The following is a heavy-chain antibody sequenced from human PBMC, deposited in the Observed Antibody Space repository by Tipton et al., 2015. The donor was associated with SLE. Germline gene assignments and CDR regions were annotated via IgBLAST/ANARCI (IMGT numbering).Heavy chain of an antibody. Sequence: TLSLTCAVSGGSISSSNWWSWVRQPPGKGLEWIGEIYHSGSTNYNPSLKSRVTISVDTSKNQFSLKLSSVTAADTAVYYCARVGYSSSWYKGGYWGQGTVVTVPS. V-gene: IGHV4-4*02. D-gene: IGHD6-13*01. J-gene: IGHJ4*02. CDR1: GGSISSSNW. CDR3: ARVGYSSSWYKGGY. CDR2: IYHSGST.